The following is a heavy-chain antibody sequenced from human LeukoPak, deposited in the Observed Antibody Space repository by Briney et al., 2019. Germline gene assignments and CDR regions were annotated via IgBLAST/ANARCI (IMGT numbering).Heavy chain of an antibody. J-gene: IGHJ4*02. V-gene: IGHV4-59*01. CDR2: IYYSGST. D-gene: IGHD4-11*01. CDR3: AREKPGYSGGFDY. Sequence: SETLSLTCTVSGVSISSYYWSWIRQPPGKGLEWIGYIYYSGSTNYNPSLKSRVTISVDTSKNQFSLKLSSVTAADTAVYYCAREKPGYSGGFDYWGQGTLVTVSS. CDR1: GVSISSYY.